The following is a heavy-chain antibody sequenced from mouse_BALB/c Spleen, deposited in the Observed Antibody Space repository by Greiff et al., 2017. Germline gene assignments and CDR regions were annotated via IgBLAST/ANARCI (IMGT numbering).Heavy chain of an antibody. CDR3: ARFYYDYGRGFAY. Sequence: VQLQQSGAELMKPGASVKISCKATGYTFSSYWIEWVKQRPGHGLEWIGEILPGSGSTNYNEKFKGKATFTADTSSNTAYMQLSSLTSEDSAVYYCARFYYDYGRGFAYWGQGTLVTVSA. V-gene: IGHV1-9*01. CDR2: ILPGSGST. D-gene: IGHD2-4*01. CDR1: GYTFSSYW. J-gene: IGHJ3*01.